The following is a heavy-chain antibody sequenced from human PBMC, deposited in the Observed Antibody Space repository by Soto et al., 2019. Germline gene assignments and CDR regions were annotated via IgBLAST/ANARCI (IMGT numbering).Heavy chain of an antibody. CDR1: GYTFTSYA. Sequence: QVQLVQSGAEVKKPGASVKVSCKASGYTFTSYAMQWVRQAPGQRLEWMGWINAGNGNTKYSQKFQGRVTITRDTSASTAYMELSSLRSEDTAVYYCARDTWFGLSDYWGQGTLVTVSS. D-gene: IGHD3-10*01. V-gene: IGHV1-3*01. CDR2: INAGNGNT. CDR3: ARDTWFGLSDY. J-gene: IGHJ4*02.